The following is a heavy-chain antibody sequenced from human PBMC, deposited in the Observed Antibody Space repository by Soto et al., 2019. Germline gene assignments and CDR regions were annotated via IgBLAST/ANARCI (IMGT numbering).Heavy chain of an antibody. D-gene: IGHD2-15*01. J-gene: IGHJ5*02. CDR3: ARHRDCSGGTCYSGEFDP. CDR1: GGSISGYY. CDR2: IYYSGRT. Sequence: PSETLSLTCSVSGGSISGYYWSYIRQPPGKGLEWIGYIYYSGRTNYNPSLQSRVTISVDTSKNQFSLKLTSVTAADTAVYYCARHRDCSGGTCYSGEFDPWGQGTLVT. V-gene: IGHV4-59*08.